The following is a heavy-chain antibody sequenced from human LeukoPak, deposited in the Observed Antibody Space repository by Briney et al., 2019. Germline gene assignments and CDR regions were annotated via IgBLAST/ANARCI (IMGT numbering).Heavy chain of an antibody. CDR2: INTDGSHA. CDR3: VRDRPHNWFDP. V-gene: IGHV3-74*01. Sequence: GGSLRLPCAAPGFIFSDYWMHWVRQAPGKGLVWVSGINTDGSHATYADSVKGRFTFSRDNAKNTLYLQMSSLRDEDTAVYYCVRDRPHNWFDPWGQGTLVTVSS. CDR1: GFIFSDYW. J-gene: IGHJ5*02.